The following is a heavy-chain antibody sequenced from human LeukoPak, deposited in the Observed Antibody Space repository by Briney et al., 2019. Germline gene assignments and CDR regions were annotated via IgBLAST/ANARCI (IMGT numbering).Heavy chain of an antibody. D-gene: IGHD3-22*01. CDR3: ARVEVVVSFGAFDI. CDR1: GFTFSSYW. CDR2: IKQDGSEK. J-gene: IGHJ3*02. Sequence: GGSLRLSCAASGFTFSSYWMSWVRQAPGKGLEWVANIKQDGSEKYYVDSVEGRFTISRDNAKNSLYLQMNSLRAEDTAVYYCARVEVVVSFGAFDIWGQGTMVTVSS. V-gene: IGHV3-7*03.